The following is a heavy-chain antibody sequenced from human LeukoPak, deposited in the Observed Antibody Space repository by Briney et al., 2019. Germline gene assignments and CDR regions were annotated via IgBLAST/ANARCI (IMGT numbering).Heavy chain of an antibody. CDR3: ARGPVRGRYFDL. D-gene: IGHD3-10*01. V-gene: IGHV4-34*01. CDR1: GGSFSGYY. Sequence: SETLSLTCAVYGGSFSGYYWSWIRQPPGKGLEWIGEINRSGSTNYNPSLKSRVTISVDTSKNQFSLKLSSVTAADTAVYYCARGPVRGRYFDLWGRGTLVTVSS. J-gene: IGHJ2*01. CDR2: INRSGST.